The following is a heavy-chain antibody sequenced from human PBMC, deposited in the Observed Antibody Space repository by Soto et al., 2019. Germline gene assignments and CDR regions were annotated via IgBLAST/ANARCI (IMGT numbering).Heavy chain of an antibody. J-gene: IGHJ4*02. D-gene: IGHD6-19*01. CDR2: ISSSNSYI. CDR3: ARGSGYSSGWYYFDY. CDR1: GFTFSSYS. Sequence: GGSLRLSCAASGFTFSSYSMNWVRQAPGKGLKWVSSISSSNSYIYYADSVKGRYTISRDNAKNSLYLQMNSLRAVDMSVYYCARGSGYSSGWYYFDYWGQGTLVTVSS. V-gene: IGHV3-21*01.